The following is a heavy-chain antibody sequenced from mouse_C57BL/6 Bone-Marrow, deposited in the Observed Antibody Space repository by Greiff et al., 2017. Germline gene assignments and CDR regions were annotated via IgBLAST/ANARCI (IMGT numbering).Heavy chain of an antibody. Sequence: VQLQQSGAELVKPGASVKLSCKASGYTFTSYWMHWVKQRPGRGLEWIGRIDPNSGGTKYNEKFKSKATLTVDKPSSTAYMQLSSLTSEDSAVYYCAKERLLRSYYYAMDYWGQGTSVTVSS. CDR2: IDPNSGGT. D-gene: IGHD1-1*01. CDR1: GYTFTSYW. V-gene: IGHV1-72*01. J-gene: IGHJ4*01. CDR3: AKERLLRSYYYAMDY.